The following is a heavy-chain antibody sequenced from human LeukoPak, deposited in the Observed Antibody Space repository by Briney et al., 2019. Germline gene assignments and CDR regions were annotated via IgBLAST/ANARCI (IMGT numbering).Heavy chain of an antibody. CDR1: GFTFSSYE. CDR2: IRSKIYGGTP. CDR3: TRDQTPYY. V-gene: IGHV3-49*04. Sequence: SLRLSCAASGFTFSSYEMNWVRQAPGKGLEWVGFIRSKIYGGTPEYAASVKGRFTISRDDSKGIAYLQMSSLKTEDTAVYYCTRDQTPYYWGQGTLVTVSS. J-gene: IGHJ4*02.